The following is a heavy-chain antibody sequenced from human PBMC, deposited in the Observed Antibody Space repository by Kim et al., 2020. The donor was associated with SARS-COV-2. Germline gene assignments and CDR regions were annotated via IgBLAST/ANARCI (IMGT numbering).Heavy chain of an antibody. CDR2: IYTSGST. CDR3: ARGPRGLGYGMDV. CDR1: GGSISSGSYY. D-gene: IGHD3-16*01. Sequence: SETLSLTCTVSGGSISSGSYYWSWIRQPAGKGLEWIGRIYTSGSTNYNPSLKSRVTISVDTSKNQFSLKPSSVTAADTAVYYCARGPRGLGYGMDVWGQGTPVTVSS. V-gene: IGHV4-61*02. J-gene: IGHJ6*02.